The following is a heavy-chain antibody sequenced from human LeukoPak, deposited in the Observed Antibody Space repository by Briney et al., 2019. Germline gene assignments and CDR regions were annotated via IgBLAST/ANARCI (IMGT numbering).Heavy chain of an antibody. CDR3: ARDPSTLLPTDDS. CDR1: GFSVSSNY. V-gene: IGHV3-53*01. J-gene: IGHJ4*02. CDR2: IHPSGINT. D-gene: IGHD2-2*01. Sequence: GGSLRLSCAASGFSVSSNYMSWVRQAPGKGLEWVSTIHPSGINTHHADSVKGRFTISRDNSKNTLYLQMNSLRVEDTAIYYCARDPSTLLPTDDSWGQGTLVAVSS.